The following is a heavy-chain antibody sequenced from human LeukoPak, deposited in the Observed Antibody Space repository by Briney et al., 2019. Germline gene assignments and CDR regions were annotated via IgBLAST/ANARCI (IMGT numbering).Heavy chain of an antibody. V-gene: IGHV3-53*05. D-gene: IGHD3-3*01. CDR1: GFTVSSNY. CDR3: ARDYDFWSGRNDFDY. CDR2: IYSGGST. J-gene: IGHJ4*02. Sequence: PGGSLRLSCAASGFTVSSNYMSWVRQAPGKGLEWVSVIYSGGSTYYADSVKGRFTISRDNSKNTLYLQMNSLRAEDTAVYYCARDYDFWSGRNDFDYWGQGTLVTVSS.